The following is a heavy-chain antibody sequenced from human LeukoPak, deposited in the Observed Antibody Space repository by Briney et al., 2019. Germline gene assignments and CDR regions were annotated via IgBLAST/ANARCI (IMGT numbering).Heavy chain of an antibody. D-gene: IGHD2-2*01. CDR2: IYPGDSDT. J-gene: IGHJ4*02. CDR1: GSRFTSYW. V-gene: IGHV5-51*01. CDR3: ARRSSYCSSTSCPYYFDY. Sequence: GESLKISCKGSGSRFTSYWIGWVRQMPGNGLEWMGIIYPGDSDTRYSPSFQGQVTISADKSISTAYLQWSSLKASDTAMYYCARRSSYCSSTSCPYYFDYWGQGTLVTVSS.